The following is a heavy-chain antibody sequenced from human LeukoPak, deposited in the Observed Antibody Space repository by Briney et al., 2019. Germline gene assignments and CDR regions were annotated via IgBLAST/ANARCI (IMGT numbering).Heavy chain of an antibody. CDR3: ARISVEMATAPGGFDY. CDR2: ISSSSSYI. J-gene: IGHJ4*02. V-gene: IGHV3-21*01. Sequence: PGGSLRLSCAASGFTFSRYSMNWVRQAPGKGLGWVSSISSSSSYIYYADSVQGRFTISRDNAKNSLYLQMNSLRAEDTAVYYCARISVEMATAPGGFDYWGQGTLVTVSS. CDR1: GFTFSRYS. D-gene: IGHD5-24*01.